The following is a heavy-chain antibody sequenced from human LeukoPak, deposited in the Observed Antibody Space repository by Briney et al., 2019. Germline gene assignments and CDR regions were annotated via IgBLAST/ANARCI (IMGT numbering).Heavy chain of an antibody. CDR2: ISGSGGST. CDR3: ARSRGATRYNVKYYFFYGLDV. V-gene: IGHV3-23*01. J-gene: IGHJ6*02. CDR1: GFTFSSYS. Sequence: GGSLRLSCAASGFTFSSYSMSWVRQAPGKGLEWVSAISGSGGSTYYADSVKGRFTISRDNSKNTLYLQMNSLRAEDTAVYYCARSRGATRYNVKYYFFYGLDVWGQGTTVTVSS. D-gene: IGHD1-26*01.